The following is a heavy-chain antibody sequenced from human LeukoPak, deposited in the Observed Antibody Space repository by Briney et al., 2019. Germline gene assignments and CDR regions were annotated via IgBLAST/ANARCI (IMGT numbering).Heavy chain of an antibody. CDR3: ARGGYYDSTGPGAHWYFDL. D-gene: IGHD3-22*01. Sequence: SETLSLTCTVSGGSISSSSYYWGWIRQPPGKGLEWIGSIYYSGSTYYNPSLKSRVTISVDTSKNQFSLKLSSVTAADTAVYYCARGGYYDSTGPGAHWYFDLWGRGTLVTVSS. V-gene: IGHV4-39*07. J-gene: IGHJ2*01. CDR2: IYYSGST. CDR1: GGSISSSSYY.